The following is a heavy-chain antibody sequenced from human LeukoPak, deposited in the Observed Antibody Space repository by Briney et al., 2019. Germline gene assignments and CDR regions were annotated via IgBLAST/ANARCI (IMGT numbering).Heavy chain of an antibody. Sequence: PGGSLRLSCAASGFTFSSYAMSWVRQAPGKGLERVSAISGSGGTTYYADSVKGRFTVSRDNSKNTLYLQMNSLRAEDTALYYCAKDLSKVVVVTATCDAFDIWGQGTMVTVSS. V-gene: IGHV3-23*01. D-gene: IGHD2-21*02. CDR2: ISGSGGTT. CDR1: GFTFSSYA. J-gene: IGHJ3*02. CDR3: AKDLSKVVVVTATCDAFDI.